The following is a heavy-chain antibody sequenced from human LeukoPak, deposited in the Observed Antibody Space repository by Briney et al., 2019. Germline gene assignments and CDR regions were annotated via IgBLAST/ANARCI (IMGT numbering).Heavy chain of an antibody. J-gene: IGHJ3*02. CDR3: ARDVRLNLEEDAFDI. D-gene: IGHD1-14*01. V-gene: IGHV3-11*04. CDR1: GFTFSDYY. CDR2: ISSSGSTI. Sequence: PGGSLRLSCAASGFTFSDYYMSWIRQAPGKGLEWVSYISSSGSTIYYADSVKGRFTISRDNAKNSLYLQMNSLRAEDTAVYYCARDVRLNLEEDAFDIWGQGTMVTVSS.